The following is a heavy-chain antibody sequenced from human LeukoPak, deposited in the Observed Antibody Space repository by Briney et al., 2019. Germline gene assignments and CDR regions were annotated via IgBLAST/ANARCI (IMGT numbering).Heavy chain of an antibody. J-gene: IGHJ6*02. CDR1: GGSFSGYY. V-gene: IGHV4-34*01. Sequence: SSETLSLTCAVYGGSFSGYYWSWIRQPPGKGLEWIGEINHSGSTNYNPSLKSRVTISVDTSKNQFSLKLSSVTAAGTAVYYCAAEEYYDILTGYYGMDVWGQGTTVTVSS. D-gene: IGHD3-9*01. CDR3: AAEEYYDILTGYYGMDV. CDR2: INHSGST.